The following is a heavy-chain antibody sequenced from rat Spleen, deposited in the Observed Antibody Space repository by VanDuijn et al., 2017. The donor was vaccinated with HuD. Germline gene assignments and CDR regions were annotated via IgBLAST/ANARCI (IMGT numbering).Heavy chain of an antibody. CDR1: GFTFSNYD. J-gene: IGHJ4*01. V-gene: IGHV5S23*01. D-gene: IGHD5-1*01. CDR2: ISPSGGST. Sequence: EVQLVESDGGLVQPGRSLKLSCAASGFTFSNYDMAWVRQAPTKGLEWVASISPSGGSTYYRDSVKGRFTISRDNAKSTLYLQMDSLRSEDTATYYGARLSPTGYYVMDAWGQGASVTVSS. CDR3: ARLSPTGYYVMDA.